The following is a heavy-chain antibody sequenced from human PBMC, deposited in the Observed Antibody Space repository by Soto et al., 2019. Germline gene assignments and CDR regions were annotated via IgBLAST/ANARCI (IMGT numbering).Heavy chain of an antibody. CDR1: GSTFSSSE. V-gene: IGHV3-48*03. CDR2: ISKSSSVI. J-gene: IGHJ6*02. CDR3: ASVNLRFSYGIDV. D-gene: IGHD3-3*01. Sequence: EVQLVESGGGLVQPGGSLRLSCAASGSTFSSSEMHWVRQAPGKGLEWISYISKSSSVIYYADSVKGRFTISRDNTKNLLYLQMNSLRADDTAVDFCASVNLRFSYGIDVWGQGTTVTVSS.